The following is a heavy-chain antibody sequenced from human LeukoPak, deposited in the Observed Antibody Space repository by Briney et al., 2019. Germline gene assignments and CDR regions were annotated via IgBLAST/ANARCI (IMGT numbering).Heavy chain of an antibody. D-gene: IGHD2-21*01. CDR2: IYYSGST. J-gene: IGHJ5*02. V-gene: IGHV4-39*01. CDR3: ARHIVVVIAQTNWFDP. CDR1: GGSISSSSYY. Sequence: KTSETLSLTCTVSGGSISSSSYYWGWIRQPPGKGLEWIGSIYYSGSTYYNPSLKSRVTISVDTSKNQFSLKLSSVTAADTAVYYCARHIVVVIAQTNWFDPWGQGTLVTVSS.